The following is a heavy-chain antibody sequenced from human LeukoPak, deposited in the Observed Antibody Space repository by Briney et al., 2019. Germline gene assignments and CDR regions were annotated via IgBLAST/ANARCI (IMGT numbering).Heavy chain of an antibody. Sequence: ASVKVSCKASGYTFTSYGTSWVRQAPGQGLEWMGWISAYNGNTSYAQKLQGRVTMTTDTSTSTAYMELRSLRSDDTAVYYCARDPRPYGTVDYWGQGTLVTVSS. CDR3: ARDPRPYGTVDY. J-gene: IGHJ4*02. CDR2: ISAYNGNT. V-gene: IGHV1-18*01. CDR1: GYTFTSYG. D-gene: IGHD3-10*01.